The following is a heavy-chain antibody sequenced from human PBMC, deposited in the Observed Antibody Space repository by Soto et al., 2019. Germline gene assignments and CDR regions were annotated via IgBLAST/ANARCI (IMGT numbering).Heavy chain of an antibody. V-gene: IGHV3-13*01. CDR2: IGTAGDT. J-gene: IGHJ3*02. CDR1: GFTFSSYD. Sequence: PGGSLRLSCAASGFTFSSYDMHWVRQATGKGLEWVSAIGTAGDTYYPGSVKGRFTISRENAKNSLYLQMNSLRAEDTAVYYCSATYGSGSYWGDDAFDIWGQGTMVTVSS. D-gene: IGHD3-10*01. CDR3: SATYGSGSYWGDDAFDI.